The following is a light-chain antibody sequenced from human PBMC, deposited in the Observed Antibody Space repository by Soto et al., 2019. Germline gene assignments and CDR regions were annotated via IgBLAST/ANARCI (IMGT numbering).Light chain of an antibody. CDR2: AAS. CDR3: QEYNNYWT. V-gene: IGKV1-5*01. Sequence: DIQMTQSPATLSAYVGDTVTITCRASQTISRWLAWYQQKPGKAPRLLIYAASTLESGVPSRFSASGSGTEFTLTISSLHPDDFATYYCQEYNNYWTFGQGTKVDI. J-gene: IGKJ1*01. CDR1: QTISRW.